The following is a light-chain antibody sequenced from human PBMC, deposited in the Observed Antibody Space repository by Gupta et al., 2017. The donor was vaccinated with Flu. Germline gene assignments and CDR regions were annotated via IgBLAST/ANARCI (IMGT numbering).Light chain of an antibody. Sequence: SLGERATINCKSSQSVLYSSNNKNYLAWYQQKPGQPPKLLIYWASTRESGVPDRFSGSGSGTDFTLTISSLQAEDVAVYYCQQYYSTPLVFGPGTKVDIK. V-gene: IGKV4-1*01. CDR2: WAS. J-gene: IGKJ3*01. CDR3: QQYYSTPLV. CDR1: QSVLYSSNNKNY.